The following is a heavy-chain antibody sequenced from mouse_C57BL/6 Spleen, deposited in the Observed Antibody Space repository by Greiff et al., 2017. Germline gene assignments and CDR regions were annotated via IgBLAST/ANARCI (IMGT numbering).Heavy chain of an antibody. CDR1: GFTFSSYG. Sequence: EVKLQESGGDLVKPGGSLKLSCAASGFTFSSYGMSWVRQTPDKRLEWVATISSGGSYTYYPDSVKGRFTISRDNAKNTLYLQMSSLKSEDTAMYYFARHSDYFYAMDYWGQGTSVTVSS. V-gene: IGHV5-6*01. CDR2: ISSGGSYT. D-gene: IGHD2-4*01. J-gene: IGHJ4*01. CDR3: ARHSDYFYAMDY.